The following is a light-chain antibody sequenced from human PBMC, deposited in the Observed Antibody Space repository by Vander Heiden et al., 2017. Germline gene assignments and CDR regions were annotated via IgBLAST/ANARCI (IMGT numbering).Light chain of an antibody. CDR3: QQSDSYPLLT. CDR2: AAS. CDR1: QTISSY. Sequence: DIQMTQSPSSLSASVGDRVTITCRASQTISSYLNWYQQKPGKAPKLLIYAASSLQSGVPSRFSGSGYGKDFTLTISSRQPEDIATYYCQQSDSYPLLTFGGGTKVEIK. J-gene: IGKJ4*01. V-gene: IGKV1-39*01.